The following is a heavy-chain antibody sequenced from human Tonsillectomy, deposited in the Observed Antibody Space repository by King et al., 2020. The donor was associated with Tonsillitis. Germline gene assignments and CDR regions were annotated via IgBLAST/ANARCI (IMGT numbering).Heavy chain of an antibody. J-gene: IGHJ5*02. CDR3: ARGKGAVSAYNWFDP. Sequence: GQLVQSGAEEKKPGESLKISCKASGYSFSSYWSGWVRQMPGKGLEWMGIIYPGDSDTRYSPSFQGQVTISADKSISTAYLQWRSLKASDTAMYYCARGKGAVSAYNWFDPWGQGTLVTVSS. V-gene: IGHV5-51*03. D-gene: IGHD6-19*01. CDR2: IYPGDSDT. CDR1: GYSFSSYW.